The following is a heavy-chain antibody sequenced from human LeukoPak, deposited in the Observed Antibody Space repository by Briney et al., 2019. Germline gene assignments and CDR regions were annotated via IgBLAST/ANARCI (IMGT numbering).Heavy chain of an antibody. J-gene: IGHJ4*02. CDR3: ARHYTSSWHFDY. CDR1: GYSFTSYW. D-gene: IGHD6-13*01. CDR2: IDPSDSYT. V-gene: IGHV5-10-1*01. Sequence: GESLKISCKGSGYSFTSYWISWVRQMPGKGLEWMGRIDPSDSYTNYSPSFQGHVTISADKSISTAYLQWSSLKASDTAMYYCARHYTSSWHFDYWGQGTLVTVSS.